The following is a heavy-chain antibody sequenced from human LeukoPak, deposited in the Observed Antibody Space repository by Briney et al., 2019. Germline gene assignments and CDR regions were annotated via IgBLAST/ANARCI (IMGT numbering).Heavy chain of an antibody. V-gene: IGHV4-34*01. CDR3: ARMTTGHDY. Sequence: SETLSLTCGVSGTSFTSYYWSWIRQTPGKGLEWIGEVNHSGYTNMNPSLKSRVTISVDTSKNRFSLMMTSVTAADTAVYFCARMTTGHDYWAQGTLVTVSS. D-gene: IGHD4-17*01. J-gene: IGHJ4*02. CDR1: GTSFTSYY. CDR2: VNHSGYT.